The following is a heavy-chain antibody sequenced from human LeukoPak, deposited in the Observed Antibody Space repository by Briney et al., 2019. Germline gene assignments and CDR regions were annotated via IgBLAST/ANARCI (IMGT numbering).Heavy chain of an antibody. V-gene: IGHV3-23*01. CDR3: AKALWSDSGYDPYYFDY. CDR2: ISGSGGST. J-gene: IGHJ4*02. CDR1: GFTFSSYA. D-gene: IGHD5-12*01. Sequence: GGSLRLSCAASGFTFSSYAMSWVRQAPGKGLEWVSAISGSGGSTYYADSVRGRFTISRDNSKNTLHLQMNSLRAEDTAVYYCAKALWSDSGYDPYYFDYWGQGTLVTVSS.